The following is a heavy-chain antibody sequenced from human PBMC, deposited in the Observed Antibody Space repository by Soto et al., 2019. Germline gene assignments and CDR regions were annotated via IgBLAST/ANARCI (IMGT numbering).Heavy chain of an antibody. Sequence: GVSLRLCCTASGFTFGDYAMSGVRQAPGKGLEWVGFIRSKAYGGTTEYAASVKGRFTISRDDSKSIAYLQMNSLKTEDTAVYYCTREGQLGSYYYYGMDVWGQGTTVTVSS. V-gene: IGHV3-49*04. CDR1: GFTFGDYA. CDR3: TREGQLGSYYYYGMDV. D-gene: IGHD6-13*01. J-gene: IGHJ6*02. CDR2: IRSKAYGGTT.